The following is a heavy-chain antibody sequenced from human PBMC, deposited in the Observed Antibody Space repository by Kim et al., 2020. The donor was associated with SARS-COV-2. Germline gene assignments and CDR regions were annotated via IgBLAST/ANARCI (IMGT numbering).Heavy chain of an antibody. D-gene: IGHD6-13*01. CDR2: IYSGGSST. CDR3: AKGGIWSLAAAPSTLDY. V-gene: IGHV3-23*03. CDR1: GFTFSSYA. J-gene: IGHJ4*02. Sequence: GGSLRLSCAASGFTFSSYAMSWVRQAPGKGLEWVSVIYSGGSSTYYADSAKGRFTISRDNSKNTLYLQMNSLRAEDTAVYYCAKGGIWSLAAAPSTLDYWGQGTMVTVSS.